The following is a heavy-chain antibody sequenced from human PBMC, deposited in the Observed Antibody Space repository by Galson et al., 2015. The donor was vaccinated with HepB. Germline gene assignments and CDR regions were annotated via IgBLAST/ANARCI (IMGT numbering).Heavy chain of an antibody. V-gene: IGHV3-48*01. CDR3: ARIAAREGYYYYMDV. CDR2: ISSSSSTI. J-gene: IGHJ6*03. CDR1: GFTFNSYS. D-gene: IGHD6-6*01. Sequence: SLRLSCAASGFTFNSYSMNWVRQAPGKGLEWVSYISSSSSTIYYADSVKGRFTISRDNAKNSLYLQVNSLRAEDTAVYYCARIAAREGYYYYMDVWGKGTTVTVSS.